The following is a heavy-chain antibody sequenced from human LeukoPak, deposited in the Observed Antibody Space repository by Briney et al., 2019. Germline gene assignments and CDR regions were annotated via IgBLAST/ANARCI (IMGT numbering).Heavy chain of an antibody. Sequence: GGSLRLSCAASGXTFSSYTMAWVRQAPGKGLDWVSSISGGGDSTYYADSVKGRFTISRDNSKNTLYLQMTSLRAEDTAVYYCAKDSAYSGSYYDYWGQGTLVTVSS. CDR1: GXTFSSYT. CDR2: ISGGGDST. V-gene: IGHV3-23*01. D-gene: IGHD1-26*01. J-gene: IGHJ4*02. CDR3: AKDSAYSGSYYDY.